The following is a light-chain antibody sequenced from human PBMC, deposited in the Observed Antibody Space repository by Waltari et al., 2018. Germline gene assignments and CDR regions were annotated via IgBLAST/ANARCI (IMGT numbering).Light chain of an antibody. J-gene: IGLJ3*02. CDR2: SSD. Sequence: QSVLTQAPSMSGTPGQRVTISCSGSTSDIGNNYVYWYQQRPGTAPKLLIYSSDQRPSGVPDRVSGSKSGTSASLAISGLRSEDEADYYCSSWDDSLSGRVFGGGTKLTVL. CDR1: TSDIGNNY. V-gene: IGLV1-47*02. CDR3: SSWDDSLSGRV.